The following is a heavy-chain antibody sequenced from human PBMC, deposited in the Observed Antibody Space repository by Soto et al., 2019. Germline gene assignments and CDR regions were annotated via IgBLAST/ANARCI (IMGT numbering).Heavy chain of an antibody. V-gene: IGHV3-74*01. CDR3: SRGVLGAPLTGVITSPGYGLDV. J-gene: IGHJ6*02. CDR1: GFTFSNYW. CDR2: VNNDGSLI. D-gene: IGHD3-3*01. Sequence: EVQLVESGGGLVQPGGSLRLSCTASGFTFSNYWMHWVRQAPGKGLVWVSRVNNDGSLISYADSVEGRFTISRDNARNTLYLQMNGLRGEDTAVYYCSRGVLGAPLTGVITSPGYGLDVWGQGTTVTVSS.